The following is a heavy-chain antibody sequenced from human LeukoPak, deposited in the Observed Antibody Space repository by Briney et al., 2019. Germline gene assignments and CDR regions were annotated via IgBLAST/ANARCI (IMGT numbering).Heavy chain of an antibody. CDR1: GGSISSSSYY. CDR2: IYYSGST. J-gene: IGHJ5*02. V-gene: IGHV4-39*01. CDR3: ARLYYHFWSGPAYNWFDP. D-gene: IGHD3-3*01. Sequence: PSETLSLTCTVSGGSISSSSYYWGWIRQPPGKGLEWIGSIYYSGSTYYNPSLKSRVTISVDTSKNQFSLKLSSVTAADTAVYYCARLYYHFWSGPAYNWFDPWGQGTLVTVSS.